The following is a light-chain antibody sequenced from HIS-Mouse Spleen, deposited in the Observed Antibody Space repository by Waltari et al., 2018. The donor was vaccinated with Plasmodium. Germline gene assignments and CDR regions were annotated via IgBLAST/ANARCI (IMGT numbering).Light chain of an antibody. J-gene: IGLJ3*02. CDR2: EGS. CDR1: SSDFGSYTL. V-gene: IGLV2-23*03. Sequence: QSALTQPASVSGSPGQSITLSCTGTSSDFGSYTLVSWYQQHPGKAPKLMIYEGSKRPSGVSNRFSGSKSGNTASLTISGLQAEDEADYYCCSYAGSSTFVFGGGTKLTVL. CDR3: CSYAGSSTFV.